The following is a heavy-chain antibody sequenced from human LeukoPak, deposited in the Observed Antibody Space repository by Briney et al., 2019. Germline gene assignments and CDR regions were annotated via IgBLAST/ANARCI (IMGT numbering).Heavy chain of an antibody. CDR1: GFIFRNYA. J-gene: IGHJ4*02. CDR2: ISDNGGGR. V-gene: IGHV3-23*01. Sequence: GGSLRLSCGASGFIFRNYAMSWVRQAPGEGLEWVSGISDNGGGRYYADSVKGRFTISRDNSKNMLYLQMKSLRAEDTAVYSCAKGSGALGAPLYDYWGRGILVTASS. CDR3: AKGSGALGAPLYDY. D-gene: IGHD4/OR15-4a*01.